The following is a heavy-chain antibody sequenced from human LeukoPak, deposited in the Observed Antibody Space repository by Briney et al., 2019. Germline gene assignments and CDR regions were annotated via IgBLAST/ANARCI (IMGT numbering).Heavy chain of an antibody. V-gene: IGHV1-18*01. CDR1: GYTFISHG. CDR3: ARVLVGRATTAFDY. Sequence: ASVKVSCKASGYTFISHGITWVRQAPRQGLEWMGWISGYSGNTNYAQKFQDRVTMTTDTSTSTAYMELRSLGSDDTAVYYCARVLVGRATTAFDYWGQGTLVTVSS. D-gene: IGHD1-26*01. CDR2: ISGYSGNT. J-gene: IGHJ4*02.